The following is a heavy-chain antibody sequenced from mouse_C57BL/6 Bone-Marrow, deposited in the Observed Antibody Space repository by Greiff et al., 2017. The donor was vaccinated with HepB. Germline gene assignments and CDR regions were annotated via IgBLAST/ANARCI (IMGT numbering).Heavy chain of an antibody. CDR2: IYPGSGNT. V-gene: IGHV1-76*01. D-gene: IGHD1-1*01. J-gene: IGHJ4*01. Sequence: QVQLQQSGAELVRPGASVKLSCKASGYTFTDYYINWVKQRPGQGLEWIARIYPGSGNTYYNEKFKGKATLTAEKSSSTAYMQLSSLTSEDSAVYFCARYHYGSSYVLYAMDYWGQGTSVTVSS. CDR3: ARYHYGSSYVLYAMDY. CDR1: GYTFTDYY.